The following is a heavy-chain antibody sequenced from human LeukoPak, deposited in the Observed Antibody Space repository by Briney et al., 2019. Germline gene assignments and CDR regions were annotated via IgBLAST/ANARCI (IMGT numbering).Heavy chain of an antibody. CDR2: IYYSGST. J-gene: IGHJ4*02. CDR3: ARINYDYVWGSYRYTFDY. Sequence: SETLSPTCTVSGGSISSYYWSWIRQPPGKGLEWIGYIYYSGSTNYNPSLKSRVTISVDTSKNQFSLKLSSVTAADTAVYYCARINYDYVWGSYRYTFDYWGQGTLVTVSS. D-gene: IGHD3-16*02. CDR1: GGSISSYY. V-gene: IGHV4-59*01.